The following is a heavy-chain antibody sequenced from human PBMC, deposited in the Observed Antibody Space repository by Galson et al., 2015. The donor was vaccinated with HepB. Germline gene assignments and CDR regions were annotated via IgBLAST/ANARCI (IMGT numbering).Heavy chain of an antibody. J-gene: IGHJ4*02. Sequence: PALVKPTQTLTLTCTFSGFSLSTSGMCVSWIRQPPGKALEWLALIDWDDDKYYSTSLKTRLTISKDTSKNQVVLTMTNMDPVDTATYYCARAPGYSSVPYFDYWGQGTLVTVSS. CDR1: GFSLSTSGMC. V-gene: IGHV2-70*01. D-gene: IGHD6-19*01. CDR3: ARAPGYSSVPYFDY. CDR2: IDWDDDK.